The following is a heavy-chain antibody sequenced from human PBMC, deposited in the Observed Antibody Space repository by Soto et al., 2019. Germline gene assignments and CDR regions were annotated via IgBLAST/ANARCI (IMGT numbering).Heavy chain of an antibody. CDR3: ARAPNTYGDPPFDY. D-gene: IGHD4-17*01. CDR2: IIPIFGKA. J-gene: IGHJ4*02. V-gene: IGHV1-69*13. Sequence: SVKVSCKASGYTFTSYGISWVRQAPGQGLEWMGWIIPIFGKANYAQKFQGRVTITADESTSTAYMELSSLRSEDTAVYYCARAPNTYGDPPFDYWGQGTLVTVSS. CDR1: GYTFTSYG.